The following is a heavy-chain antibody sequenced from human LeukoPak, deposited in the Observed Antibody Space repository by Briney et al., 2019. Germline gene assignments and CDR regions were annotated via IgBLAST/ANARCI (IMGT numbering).Heavy chain of an antibody. Sequence: SETLSLTCTVSGGSISSYYWSWIRQPPGKGLEWIGYIYYSGSTNYNPSLKSRVTISVDTSKNQFSLKLSSVTAADTAVYYCARGPIVVDRSFDYWGQGTLVTVSS. J-gene: IGHJ4*02. CDR3: ARGPIVVDRSFDY. CDR1: GGSISSYY. V-gene: IGHV4-59*01. CDR2: IYYSGST. D-gene: IGHD3-22*01.